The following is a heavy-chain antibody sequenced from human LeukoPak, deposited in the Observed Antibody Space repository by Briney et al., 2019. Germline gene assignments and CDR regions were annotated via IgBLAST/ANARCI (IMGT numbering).Heavy chain of an antibody. Sequence: GGSLRLSCAASGFTFSSYAMHWVRQAPGKGLEWVAVIWSDGSNKFYADSVKGRFTISKDNSKNTLYLQMDSLRAEDTAVYYCARDLFDYGDYVSFDYWGQGTLVTVSS. V-gene: IGHV3-33*08. CDR2: IWSDGSNK. J-gene: IGHJ4*02. CDR1: GFTFSSYA. CDR3: ARDLFDYGDYVSFDY. D-gene: IGHD4-17*01.